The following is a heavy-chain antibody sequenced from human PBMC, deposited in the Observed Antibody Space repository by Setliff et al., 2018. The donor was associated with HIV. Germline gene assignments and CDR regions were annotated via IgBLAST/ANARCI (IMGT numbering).Heavy chain of an antibody. CDR3: VRGPQWLVQKGRVYYFDY. J-gene: IGHJ4*02. D-gene: IGHD6-19*01. CDR2: ITYSGSA. CDR1: GGSISSDDYY. V-gene: IGHV4-30-4*08. Sequence: SETLSLTCTVSGGSISSDDYYWNWIRQPPGKGLEWIGYITYSGSAYYNPSLKSRVTISIDTSNNQISLRLSSVTAADTAVYFCVRGPQWLVQKGRVYYFDYWGQGTLVTVSS.